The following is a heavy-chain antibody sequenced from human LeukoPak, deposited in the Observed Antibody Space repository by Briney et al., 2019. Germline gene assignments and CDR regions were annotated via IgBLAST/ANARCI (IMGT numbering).Heavy chain of an antibody. V-gene: IGHV1-69*05. CDR1: GYTFTGYY. D-gene: IGHD4-11*01. Sequence: SVKVSCKASGYTFTGYYMHWVRQAPGQGLEWMGGIIPIFGTANYAQKFQGRVTITTDESTSTAYMELSSLRSEDTAVYYCARLRPRDYSNRRDFTYMDVWGKGTTVTVSS. J-gene: IGHJ6*03. CDR2: IIPIFGTA. CDR3: ARLRPRDYSNRRDFTYMDV.